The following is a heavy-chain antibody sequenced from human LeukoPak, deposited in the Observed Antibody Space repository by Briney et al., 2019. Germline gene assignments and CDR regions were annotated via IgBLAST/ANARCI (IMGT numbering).Heavy chain of an antibody. CDR3: AGDPYNYKWFDI. CDR1: AGSINTYY. D-gene: IGHD1-20*01. V-gene: IGHV4-59*01. Sequence: SETLSLTCTVSAGSINTYYWNWIRQPPGKGLEWIGYIYHSGVTNSNPSLKSRVTISVDTSKNQFSLKLSSVTAADTAAYYCAGDPYNYKWFDIWGQGTLVTVSS. J-gene: IGHJ5*02. CDR2: IYHSGVT.